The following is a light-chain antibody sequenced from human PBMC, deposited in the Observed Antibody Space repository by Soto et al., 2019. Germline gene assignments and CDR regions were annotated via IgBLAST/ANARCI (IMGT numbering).Light chain of an antibody. J-gene: IGKJ1*01. CDR1: QSVSSNS. CDR3: QQYGSSPLT. Sequence: EIVLTQSPGTLSLSPGERATLSCRASQSVSSNSVGWHQHRPGQAPRLLIYGASYRATGIADRLSGSGSGTDFTLTISRLEQEDFAVYYCQQYGSSPLTFGQGTNVEIK. V-gene: IGKV3-20*01. CDR2: GAS.